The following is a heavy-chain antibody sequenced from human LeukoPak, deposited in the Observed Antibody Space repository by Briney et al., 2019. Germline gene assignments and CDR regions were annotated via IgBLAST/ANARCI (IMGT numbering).Heavy chain of an antibody. CDR1: GGATSSSSYY. D-gene: IGHD3-10*01. CDR2: IYFSGST. Sequence: SETLSLTCTVSGGATSSSSYYWGWIRQPPGKGLEWIGSIYFSGSTYYNPSLKSRVTISVDTSKNQFSLKLSTVTAADTAVYYCLNSYHKGSGSYWGYIDHWGQGTLVTVSS. CDR3: LNSYHKGSGSYWGYIDH. J-gene: IGHJ4*02. V-gene: IGHV4-39*01.